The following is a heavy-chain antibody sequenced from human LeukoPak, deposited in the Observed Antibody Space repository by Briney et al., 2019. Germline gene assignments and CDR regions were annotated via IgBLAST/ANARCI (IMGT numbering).Heavy chain of an antibody. CDR2: INPNSGGT. V-gene: IGHV1-2*02. CDR1: GYTFTGYY. D-gene: IGHD3-16*01. J-gene: IGHJ6*02. CDR3: ARVGGAKVTTDYYYYGMDV. Sequence: ASVKVSCKASGYTFTGYYMHWVRHAPGQGLEWMGWINPNSGGTNYAQKFQGRVTMTKDTSISPPYMELSRLRSDDTAVYYCARVGGAKVTTDYYYYGMDVWGQGTTVTVSS.